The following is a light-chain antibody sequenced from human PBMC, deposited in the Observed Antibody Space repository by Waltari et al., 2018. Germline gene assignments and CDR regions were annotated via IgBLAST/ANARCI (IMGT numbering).Light chain of an antibody. J-gene: IGLJ2*01. CDR3: QSFDSSHVV. V-gene: IGLV6-57*03. Sequence: FMLTQPHSVSESPGKTVTIPCPRSSGNIATNSVLWYQPRPGSAPTKVIYEDNQRPSGVPDRFSGSIDSSSNSASLIISGLKAEDEADYYCQSFDSSHVVFGGGTKLTVL. CDR2: EDN. CDR1: SGNIATNS.